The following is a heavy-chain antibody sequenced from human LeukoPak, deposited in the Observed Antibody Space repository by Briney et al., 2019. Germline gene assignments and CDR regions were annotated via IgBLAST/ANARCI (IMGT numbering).Heavy chain of an antibody. V-gene: IGHV3-74*01. J-gene: IGHJ5*02. CDR1: GFTVSNNY. Sequence: PGGSLRPSCAASGFTVSNNYMNWVRQAPGKGLVWVSRINSDGINTSYADSVKGRFTISRDNAKNTLNLQMNSLRAEDTAVYYCARDLGQYYDTSDNWFGPWGQGTLVTVSS. D-gene: IGHD3-22*01. CDR3: ARDLGQYYDTSDNWFGP. CDR2: INSDGINT.